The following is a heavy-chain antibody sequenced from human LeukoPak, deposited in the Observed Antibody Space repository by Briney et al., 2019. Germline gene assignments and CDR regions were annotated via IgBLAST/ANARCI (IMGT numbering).Heavy chain of an antibody. Sequence: SETLSLTCTVSGASVSSASYWTWIRQPPGKGVEWIAHIYNGVNTNYNPSLKSRVTMSVDTSQNQFSLKLSSVTATDTAVYYCARGDGGSSTVPIYWFDSCGQGTLVTVSS. V-gene: IGHV4-61*01. CDR2: IYNGVNT. J-gene: IGHJ5*01. CDR1: GASVSSASY. CDR3: ARGDGGSSTVPIYWFDS. D-gene: IGHD4-17*01.